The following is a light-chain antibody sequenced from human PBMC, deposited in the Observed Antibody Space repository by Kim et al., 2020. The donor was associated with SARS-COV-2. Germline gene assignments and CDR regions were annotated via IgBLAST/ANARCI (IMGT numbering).Light chain of an antibody. Sequence: GEKNKQPCSGRSSNVGNNYVSWHQQHPGPAPKLLISDNNKRPGGIADRFSGSKSGTSATLGVPGLQTGDEAEYYCGTWDSSLSAGVFGGGTQLTVL. J-gene: IGLJ3*02. CDR1: SSNVGNNY. CDR3: GTWDSSLSAGV. CDR2: DNN. V-gene: IGLV1-51*01.